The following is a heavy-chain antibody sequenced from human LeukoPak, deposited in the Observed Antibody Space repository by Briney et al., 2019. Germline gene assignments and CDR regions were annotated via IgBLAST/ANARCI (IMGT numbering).Heavy chain of an antibody. D-gene: IGHD5-12*01. CDR3: AKSIVATIEGYYFDY. J-gene: IGHJ4*02. CDR1: GFTFSSYA. V-gene: IGHV3-23*01. Sequence: PGGSLRLSCAASGFTFSSYAMNWVRQAPGKGLEWVSAISGSGGSTYYADSVKGRFTISRDNSKNTLYLQMNSLRAEDTAVYYCAKSIVATIEGYYFDYWGQGTLVTVSS. CDR2: ISGSGGST.